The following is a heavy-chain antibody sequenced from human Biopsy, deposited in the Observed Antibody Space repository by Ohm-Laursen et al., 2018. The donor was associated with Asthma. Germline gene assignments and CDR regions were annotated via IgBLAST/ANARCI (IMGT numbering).Heavy chain of an antibody. J-gene: IGHJ1*01. Sequence: LSLTCAASGFTFGDYWMSWVRQVPGKGLEWVANIKHDGTEKNRVDSLKGRFTISRDNAKNSLYLQMNSLRAEDTAVYYCARTFHFWSPYHAEHYQLWGQGTLVTVSS. CDR3: ARTFHFWSPYHAEHYQL. CDR2: IKHDGTEK. CDR1: GFTFGDYW. V-gene: IGHV3-7*01. D-gene: IGHD3-3*02.